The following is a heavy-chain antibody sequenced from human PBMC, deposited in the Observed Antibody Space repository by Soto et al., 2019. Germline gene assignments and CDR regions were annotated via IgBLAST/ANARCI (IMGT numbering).Heavy chain of an antibody. CDR3: TTGVTSRGMDV. V-gene: IGHV3-15*01. J-gene: IGHJ6*02. CDR2: IKTKTDGGTT. D-gene: IGHD2-21*02. Sequence: EVQLVESGGGLVKPGGSLRLSCAASGFTFSNAWMSLVRQAPGKGLEWVGRIKTKTDGGTTDYAGPVKGRFTISRDDSKNTLYRQMNSLKTDDTAVYYCTTGVTSRGMDVWGQGTTVTVSS. CDR1: GFTFSNAW.